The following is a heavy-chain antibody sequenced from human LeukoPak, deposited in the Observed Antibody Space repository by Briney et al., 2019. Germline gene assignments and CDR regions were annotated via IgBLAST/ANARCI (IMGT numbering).Heavy chain of an antibody. J-gene: IGHJ5*02. Sequence: SQTLSFTCTVSGGSISSGSYYWSWIRQPAGKGLEWIGRIYTSGSTNYNPSLKSRVTISVDTSKNQFSLKLSSVTAADTAVYYCARDIVVVVAATNWFDPWGQGTLVTVSS. CDR3: ARDIVVVVAATNWFDP. V-gene: IGHV4-61*02. CDR2: IYTSGST. D-gene: IGHD2-15*01. CDR1: GGSISSGSYY.